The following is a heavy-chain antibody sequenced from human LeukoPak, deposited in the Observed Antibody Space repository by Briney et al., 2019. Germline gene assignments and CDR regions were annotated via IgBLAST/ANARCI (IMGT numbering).Heavy chain of an antibody. CDR3: AKAHPDSRNTPTYYLHY. V-gene: IGHV3-23*01. Sequence: PGGSPRLSSAPSRFTFCSYAMSCGPDSPGEGRWCGSAISGSCRTTYYEECVNRRFTISRDNSKNTLYLQMNSLRAEDTAVYHCAKAHPDSRNTPTYYLHYGGQGTLLTVSS. CDR1: RFTFCSYA. CDR2: ISGSCRTT. D-gene: IGHD6-13*01. J-gene: IGHJ4*02.